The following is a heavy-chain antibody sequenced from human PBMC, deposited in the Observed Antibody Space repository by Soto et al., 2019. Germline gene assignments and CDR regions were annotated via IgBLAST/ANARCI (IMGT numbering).Heavy chain of an antibody. D-gene: IGHD4-17*01. J-gene: IGHJ4*02. CDR3: ASDIGTGTYEQDYGRFDY. CDR2: INAGNGNT. Sequence: ASVKVSCKASGYTFTSYAMHWVRQAPGQRLEWMGWINAGNGNTKYSQKFQGRVTITRDTSASTAYMELSSLRSEDTAVYYCASDIGTGTYEQDYGRFDYWGQGTLVTVSS. V-gene: IGHV1-3*01. CDR1: GYTFTSYA.